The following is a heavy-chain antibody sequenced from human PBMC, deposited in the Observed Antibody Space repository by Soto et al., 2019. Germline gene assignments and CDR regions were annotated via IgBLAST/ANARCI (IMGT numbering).Heavy chain of an antibody. CDR2: ISTDNGNT. V-gene: IGHV1-18*01. J-gene: IGHJ6*02. CDR3: ARDDSGYDYGYYGMDV. CDR1: GYTFTNSG. Sequence: ASVKVSCKASGYTFTNSGISWVRQAPGQGLEWMGWISTDNGNTNYAKKFQGRVTITADKSPSTAYMELSSLRSEDTAVFYCARDDSGYDYGYYGMDVWGQGTTVTVSS. D-gene: IGHD5-12*01.